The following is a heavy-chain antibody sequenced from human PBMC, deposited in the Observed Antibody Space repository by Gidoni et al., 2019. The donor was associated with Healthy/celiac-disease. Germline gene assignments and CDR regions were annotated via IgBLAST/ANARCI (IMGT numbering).Heavy chain of an antibody. CDR2: IYYSGST. Sequence: QVQLQESGPGLVKPSQTLSLTCTVSGGSISSGDYYWSWSRQPPGKGLEWIGYIYYSGSTYYNPSLKSRGTISVDTSKNQFSLKLSSVTAADTAVYYCARDRVVPYYGMDVWGQGTTVTVSS. V-gene: IGHV4-30-4*01. CDR3: ARDRVVPYYGMDV. J-gene: IGHJ6*02. CDR1: GGSISSGDYY. D-gene: IGHD2-2*01.